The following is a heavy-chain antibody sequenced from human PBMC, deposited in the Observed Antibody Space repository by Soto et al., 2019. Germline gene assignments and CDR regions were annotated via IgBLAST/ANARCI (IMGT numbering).Heavy chain of an antibody. CDR3: AHPRGYGVFDAVDI. V-gene: IGHV3-23*01. D-gene: IGHD4-17*01. CDR1: GLIFSTYA. J-gene: IGHJ3*02. CDR2: ISSSGDSA. Sequence: PGGSLSLSCAASGLIFSTYAMNWVRQAPGKGLEWVSAISSSGDSAYYAESVRGRFTISRDNSINTLYLQMRSLRPEDTAVYYCAHPRGYGVFDAVDIWGQGTMVTVSS.